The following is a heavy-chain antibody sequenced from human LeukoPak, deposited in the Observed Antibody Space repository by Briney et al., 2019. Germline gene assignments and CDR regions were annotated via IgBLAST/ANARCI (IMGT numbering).Heavy chain of an antibody. CDR3: ARSMVVRGVMGNYFDP. J-gene: IGHJ5*02. V-gene: IGHV1-2*02. D-gene: IGHD3-10*01. Sequence: GASVKVSFKASGYTFTGYFIHWVRQAPGQGLEWMGWINPKSGGTNYQQKFQDRVTMTRDTSITTAYMEMSRLRSDDTAVYYCARSMVVRGVMGNYFDPWGQGTLVTVSS. CDR1: GYTFTGYF. CDR2: INPKSGGT.